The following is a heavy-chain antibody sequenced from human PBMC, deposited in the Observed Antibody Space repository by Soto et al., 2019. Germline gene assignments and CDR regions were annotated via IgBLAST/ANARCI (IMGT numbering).Heavy chain of an antibody. D-gene: IGHD2-21*02. CDR1: GFTFSSYA. J-gene: IGHJ4*02. CDR2: ISYDGSNK. CDR3: ARGNYGGNSDSLDY. V-gene: IGHV3-30-3*01. Sequence: PGGSLRLSCAASGFTFSSYAMHWVRQAPGKGLEWVAVISYDGSNKYYADSVKGRFTISRDNSKNTLYLQMNSLRAEDTAVYYCARGNYGGNSDSLDYWGQGTLVTVSS.